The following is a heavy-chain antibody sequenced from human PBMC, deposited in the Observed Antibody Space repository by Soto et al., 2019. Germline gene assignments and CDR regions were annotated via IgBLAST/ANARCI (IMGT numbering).Heavy chain of an antibody. J-gene: IGHJ4*02. CDR2: IYPSDSDT. D-gene: IGHD3-3*01. CDR3: ARGGVSTRTFDY. Sequence: PGESLKISWKGSGYTFAAYWIDSVPRIPGKGLELMGIIYPSDSDTRYRPSFQGQVTISADKSISSAYLQWSSLRASDTAMYYCARGGVSTRTFDYWGQGTPVTVSS. V-gene: IGHV5-51*01. CDR1: GYTFAAYW.